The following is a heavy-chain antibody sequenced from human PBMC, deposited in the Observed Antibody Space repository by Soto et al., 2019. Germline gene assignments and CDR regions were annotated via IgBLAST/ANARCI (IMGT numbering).Heavy chain of an antibody. CDR1: SGSISSSNW. J-gene: IGHJ6*03. CDR2: IYHSGST. CDR3: ARACGYSGTHYCYYDMDV. Sequence: QVQLQESGPGLVKPSGTLSLTCAVSSGSISSSNWWGWVRQTPGKGLEWIGEIYHSGSTNYNPSLKRRVTIAVDKSKTQSPVNLRSVTAADTAVYYCARACGYSGTHYCYYDMDVWGKGTTVTVSS. V-gene: IGHV4-4*02. D-gene: IGHD5-12*01.